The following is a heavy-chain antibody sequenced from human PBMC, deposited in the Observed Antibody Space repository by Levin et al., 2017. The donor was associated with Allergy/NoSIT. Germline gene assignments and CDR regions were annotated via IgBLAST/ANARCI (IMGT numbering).Heavy chain of an antibody. V-gene: IGHV3-48*02. CDR3: AGMKRYILQAFGI. CDR1: GVAFSSYS. D-gene: IGHD2-2*02. Sequence: ASVKVSCVASGVAFSSYSMNWVRQAPGKGLEWISYTSSSSSSIDYADSVKGRFTISRDNAKNSLFLQMNSLRDEEKAVYCCAGMKRYILQAFGIWGQGTMVTVSS. J-gene: IGHJ3*02. CDR2: TSSSSSSI.